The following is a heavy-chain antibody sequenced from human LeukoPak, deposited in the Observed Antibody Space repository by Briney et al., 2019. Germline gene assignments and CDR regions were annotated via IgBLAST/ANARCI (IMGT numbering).Heavy chain of an antibody. CDR3: ARVWGDAFDI. Sequence: PSETLSLTCTVSGGSISSYYWSWIRQPPGKGLEWIGYIYYSGSTNYNPSLKSRVTISVDTSKNQFSLKLSSVTAADTAVYYCARVWGDAFDIWDQGTMVTVSS. CDR1: GGSISSYY. J-gene: IGHJ3*02. D-gene: IGHD3-16*01. V-gene: IGHV4-59*01. CDR2: IYYSGST.